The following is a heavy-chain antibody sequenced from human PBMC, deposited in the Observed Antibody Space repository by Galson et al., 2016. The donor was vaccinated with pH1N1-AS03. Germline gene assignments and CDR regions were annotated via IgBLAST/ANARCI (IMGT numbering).Heavy chain of an antibody. CDR1: DYTFTNYG. CDR2: ISTYNGNT. D-gene: IGHD6-6*01. Sequence: SVKVSCKASDYTFTNYGISWVRQAPGQGLEWMGWISTYNGNTNYAQKFQGRVTMNTDTSTSTAYMELRSLRSDDTAVYYCARDYSTSSQYYYYYYMDVWGKGTTVTVFS. CDR3: ARDYSTSSQYYYYYYMDV. V-gene: IGHV1-18*01. J-gene: IGHJ6*03.